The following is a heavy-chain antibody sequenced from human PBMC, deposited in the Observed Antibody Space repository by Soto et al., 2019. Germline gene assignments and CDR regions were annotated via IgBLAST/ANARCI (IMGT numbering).Heavy chain of an antibody. D-gene: IGHD2-2*01. V-gene: IGHV4-34*01. CDR1: GGSFSGYY. Sequence: SETLSLTCAVYGGSFSGYYWSWIRQPPGKGLEWIGEINHSGSTNYNPSLKSRVTISVETSKNQFSLKLSSVTAADTAVYYCAREWHCSSTSCYARGGNNWFDPWGQGTLVTVSS. CDR3: AREWHCSSTSCYARGGNNWFDP. CDR2: INHSGST. J-gene: IGHJ5*02.